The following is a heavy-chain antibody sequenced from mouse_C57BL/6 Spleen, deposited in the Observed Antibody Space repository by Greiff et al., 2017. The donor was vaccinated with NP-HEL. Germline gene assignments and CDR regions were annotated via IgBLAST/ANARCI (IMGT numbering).Heavy chain of an antibody. D-gene: IGHD1-1*01. J-gene: IGHJ3*01. Sequence: EVQLVESGGGLVQPGGSLKLSCAASGFTFSDYYMYWVRQTPEKRLEWVAYISNGGGSTYYPDTVKGRFNISRDNAKNTLYLQMSRLKSEDTAMYYCAKEISPYYYGSSPWFAYWGQGTLVTVSA. CDR2: ISNGGGST. V-gene: IGHV5-12*01. CDR3: AKEISPYYYGSSPWFAY. CDR1: GFTFSDYY.